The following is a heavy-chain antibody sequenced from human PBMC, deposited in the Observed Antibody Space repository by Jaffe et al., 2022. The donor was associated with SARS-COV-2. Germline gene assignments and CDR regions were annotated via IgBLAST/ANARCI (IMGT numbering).Heavy chain of an antibody. J-gene: IGHJ4*02. CDR2: ISGSGGST. CDR1: GFTFSSYA. CDR3: AKDHPLERERMYYFDY. Sequence: EVQLLESGGGLVQPGGSLRLSCAASGFTFSSYAMSWVRQAPGKGLEWVSAISGSGGSTYYADSVKGRFTISRDNSKNTLYLQMNSLRAEDTAVYYCAKDHPLERERMYYFDYWGQGTLVTVSS. V-gene: IGHV3-23*01. D-gene: IGHD1-1*01.